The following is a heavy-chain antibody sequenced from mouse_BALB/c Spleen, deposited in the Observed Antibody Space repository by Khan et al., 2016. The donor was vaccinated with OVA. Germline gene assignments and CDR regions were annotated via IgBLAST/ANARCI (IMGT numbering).Heavy chain of an antibody. V-gene: IGHV2-6-1*01. Sequence: VQLQESGPGLVAPSQSLSITCTISGFSLTNYGVHWVRLPPGKGLEWLVVIWSDGSTTYNSALKSRLIISKDNSKSQVFLKMNSLQTDDTAMYYCARQPYYHYYVMDYWGQGTSVTVSS. CDR1: GFSLTNYG. CDR3: ARQPYYHYYVMDY. D-gene: IGHD2-10*01. J-gene: IGHJ4*01. CDR2: IWSDGST.